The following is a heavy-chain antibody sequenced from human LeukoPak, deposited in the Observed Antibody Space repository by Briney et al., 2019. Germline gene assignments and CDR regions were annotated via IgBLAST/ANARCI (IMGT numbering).Heavy chain of an antibody. V-gene: IGHV4-59*01. Sequence: SETLSLTCTVSGGSITSYWRWIRQPPGKGLEGGGGVYYSGSSNYNPSLKSQVTMSIATSKTQFSLKLSSVPAADTAVYYCARDFRGHYGSRGMDVWGQGTTVTVSS. CDR1: GGSITSY. D-gene: IGHD3-16*01. CDR2: VYYSGSS. CDR3: ARDFRGHYGSRGMDV. J-gene: IGHJ6*02.